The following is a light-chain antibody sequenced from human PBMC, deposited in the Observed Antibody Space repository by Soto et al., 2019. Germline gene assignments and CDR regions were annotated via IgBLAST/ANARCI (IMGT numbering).Light chain of an antibody. CDR2: GAS. V-gene: IGKV3-15*01. J-gene: IGKJ2*01. CDR1: QSVSSN. CDR3: QQYNNWPPMYT. Sequence: EIVMTQSPATLSVSPGERATLSCRASQSVSSNLAWYQQKPGQAPRLLIYGASTRATGIPARFGGSGSGTEFTLTISSLQSEDFAVYYCQQYNNWPPMYTFGQGTKV.